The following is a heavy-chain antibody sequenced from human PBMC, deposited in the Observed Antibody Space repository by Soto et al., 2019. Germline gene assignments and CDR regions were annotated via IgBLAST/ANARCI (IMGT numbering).Heavy chain of an antibody. V-gene: IGHV1-69*01. CDR2: ILPQLGST. D-gene: IGHD5-12*01. Sequence: QVQLVQSGAEVKEPGSSVKVSCKASGGTFDNYGISWVRQAPGQGLEWVGGILPQLGSTKSAQRFQGRVTFTADESTGTAYMELTSLRSEDTAVYYCAKDRDIAYHLEGGFYYSGMDVWGQGTTVTVSS. CDR1: GGTFDNYG. CDR3: AKDRDIAYHLEGGFYYSGMDV. J-gene: IGHJ6*02.